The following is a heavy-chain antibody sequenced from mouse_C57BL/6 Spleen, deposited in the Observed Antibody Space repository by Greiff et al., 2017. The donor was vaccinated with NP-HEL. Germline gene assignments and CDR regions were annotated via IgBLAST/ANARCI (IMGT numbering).Heavy chain of an antibody. V-gene: IGHV8-12*01. D-gene: IGHD1-1*01. Sequence: QVTLKVCGPGILQSSQTLSLTCSFSGFSLSTSGMGVSWIRQPSGKGLEWLAHIYWDDDKRYNPSLKSRLTISKDTSRNQVFLKSTSVDTADTATYYCARRENYGRTLGAMDYWGQGTSVTVSS. CDR3: ARRENYGRTLGAMDY. CDR2: IYWDDDK. CDR1: GFSLSTSGMG. J-gene: IGHJ4*01.